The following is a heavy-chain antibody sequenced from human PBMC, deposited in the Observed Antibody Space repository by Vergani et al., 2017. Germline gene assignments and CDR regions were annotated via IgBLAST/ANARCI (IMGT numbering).Heavy chain of an antibody. D-gene: IGHD1-14*01. CDR3: ASWNQGVVYAFDI. Sequence: EVQLVESGGGLVQPGGSLRLSCAASGFTFSSYAMSWVRQAPGKGLEWVSSISGSGGTTYYADSVKGRFTISRDNSKNTLFLQMISPRAEDTAVYYCASWNQGVVYAFDIWGQGTLVTVSS. V-gene: IGHV3-23*04. J-gene: IGHJ3*02. CDR1: GFTFSSYA. CDR2: ISGSGGTT.